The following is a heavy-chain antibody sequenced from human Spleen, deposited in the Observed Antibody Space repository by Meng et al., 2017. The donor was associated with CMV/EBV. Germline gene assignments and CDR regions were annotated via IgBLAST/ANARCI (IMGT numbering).Heavy chain of an antibody. V-gene: IGHV3-66*02. J-gene: IGHJ4*02. CDR1: GFTFSSYW. CDR3: AGSYDFWSGYIDY. D-gene: IGHD3-3*01. CDR2: IYSGGST. Sequence: GGSLRLSCAASGFTFSSYWMHWVRQAPGKGLVWVSVIYSGGSTYYADSVKGRFTISRDNSKNTLYLQMNSLRAEDTAVYYCAGSYDFWSGYIDYWGQGTLVTVSS.